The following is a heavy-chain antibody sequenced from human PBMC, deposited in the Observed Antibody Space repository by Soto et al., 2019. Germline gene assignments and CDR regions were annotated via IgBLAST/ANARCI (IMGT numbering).Heavy chain of an antibody. CDR3: ARDKYCSSTSCYEGQLYYYYCYGMDV. Sequence: PGGSLRLSCAASGFTFSSYEMNWVRQAPGKGLEWVSYISSSGSTIYYADSVKGRFTISRDNAKNSLYLQMNSLRAEDTAVYYCARDKYCSSTSCYEGQLYYYYCYGMDVWGQGTTVTAP. D-gene: IGHD2-2*01. CDR1: GFTFSSYE. J-gene: IGHJ6*02. V-gene: IGHV3-48*03. CDR2: ISSSGSTI.